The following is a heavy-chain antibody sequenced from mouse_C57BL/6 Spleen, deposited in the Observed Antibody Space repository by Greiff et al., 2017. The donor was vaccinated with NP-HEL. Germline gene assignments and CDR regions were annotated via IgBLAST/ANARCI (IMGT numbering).Heavy chain of an antibody. D-gene: IGHD2-5*01. CDR3: ARQYSNYGTGAMDY. J-gene: IGHJ4*01. CDR1: GFSLTSYG. CDR2: IWSDGST. V-gene: IGHV2-6-1*01. Sequence: VKLMESGPGLVAPSQSLSITCTVSGFSLTSYGVHWVRQPPGKGLEWLVVIWSDGSTTYNSALKSRLSISKDNSKSQVFLKMNSLQTDDTAMYYCARQYSNYGTGAMDYWGQGTSVTVSS.